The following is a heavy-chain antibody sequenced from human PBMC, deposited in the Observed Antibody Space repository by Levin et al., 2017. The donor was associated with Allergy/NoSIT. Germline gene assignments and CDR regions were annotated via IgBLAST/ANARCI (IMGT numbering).Heavy chain of an antibody. J-gene: IGHJ4*02. CDR1: GYTFTGYY. CDR2: INPSSGGT. Sequence: ASVKVSCKASGYTFTGYYIHWVRQAPGQGLEWMGRINPSSGGTNYAQEFQGRVTMTRDTSISTAYMELSRLRSDDTAVYYCASEVYGDDLVAFDYWGQGTRVTVSS. D-gene: IGHD4-17*01. V-gene: IGHV1-2*06. CDR3: ASEVYGDDLVAFDY.